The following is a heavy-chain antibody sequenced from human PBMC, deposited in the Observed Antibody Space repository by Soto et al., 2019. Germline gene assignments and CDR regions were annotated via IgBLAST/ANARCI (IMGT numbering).Heavy chain of an antibody. J-gene: IGHJ4*02. Sequence: EVQLVESGGGLVQPGGSLRLSCAASGFTFSSYWMHWVRQAPGKGLVWVSGINNEGGSTDYADSVKGRFIMSRDNAKNTLYLQMNSLRAEDXAXXXXXXXXXXXXXXXFXHWGLGTLVTVSS. CDR1: GFTFSSYW. CDR3: XXXXXXXXXXXFXH. V-gene: IGHV3-74*01. CDR2: INNEGGST.